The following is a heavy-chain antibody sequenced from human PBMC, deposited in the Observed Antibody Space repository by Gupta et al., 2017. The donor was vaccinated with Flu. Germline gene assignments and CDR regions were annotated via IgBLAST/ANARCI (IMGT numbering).Heavy chain of an antibody. CDR2: VDYDGNIR. Sequence: MHWVRQAPGKGLVWVSRVDYDGNIRDYADSVRGRFTISRDNARNILYLHMNSLRAEDTAVYYCVRDYTGNSDYWGQGTLVTVPS. V-gene: IGHV3-74*01. CDR3: VRDYTGNSDY. J-gene: IGHJ4*02. D-gene: IGHD4-4*01.